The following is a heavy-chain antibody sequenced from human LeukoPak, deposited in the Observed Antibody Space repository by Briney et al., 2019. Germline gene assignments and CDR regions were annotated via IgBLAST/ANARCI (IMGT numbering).Heavy chain of an antibody. CDR1: GGSISTYY. CDR2: FYYTGST. V-gene: IGHV4-59*01. D-gene: IGHD3-10*01. J-gene: IGHJ5*02. Sequence: SETLSLTCTVSGGSISTYYWSWIRQPPGKGLDWIGSFYYTGSTNYNPSLRSRVTISLDTSKNQISLRLSSVTAADTAVYYCARDKFGGPSGLNWFDPWGQGTLVTVSS. CDR3: ARDKFGGPSGLNWFDP.